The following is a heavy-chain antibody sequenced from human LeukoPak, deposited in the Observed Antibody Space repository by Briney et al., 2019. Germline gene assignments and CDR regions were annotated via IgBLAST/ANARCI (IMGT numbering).Heavy chain of an antibody. CDR1: GGSISSGGYS. CDR2: IYHSGST. V-gene: IGHV4-30-2*01. CDR3: SPNRADFWSGYYFPFDY. D-gene: IGHD3-3*01. J-gene: IGHJ4*02. Sequence: SETLSLTCAVSGGSISSGGYSWSWLRQPPGKGLEWLVYIYHSGSTYYNPSLKSLITISVDRAKNPFSLKLSSVTAADTAVYCASPNRADFWSGYYFPFDYWGQGTLVTVSS.